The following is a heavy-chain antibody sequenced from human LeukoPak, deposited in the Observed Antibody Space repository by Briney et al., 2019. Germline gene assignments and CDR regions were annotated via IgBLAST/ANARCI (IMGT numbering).Heavy chain of an antibody. Sequence: PGGSLRLSCAASGFTFSSYWMSWVRQAPGKGLEWVANIKQDGSEKYYVDSVEGRFTISRDNAKNSLYLQMNSLRAEDTAVYYCARASSDYDILTGQYYFDYWGQGTLVTVSS. CDR1: GFTFSSYW. D-gene: IGHD3-9*01. CDR3: ARASSDYDILTGQYYFDY. V-gene: IGHV3-7*03. CDR2: IKQDGSEK. J-gene: IGHJ4*02.